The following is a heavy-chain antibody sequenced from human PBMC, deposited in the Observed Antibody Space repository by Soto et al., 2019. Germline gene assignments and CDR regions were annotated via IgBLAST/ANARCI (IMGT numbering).Heavy chain of an antibody. CDR1: GNTFRNYT. V-gene: IGHV1-69*02. CDR2: IIPVLAIA. Sequence: SVKVSCKTSGNTFRNYTFNWVRQVPRQGLEWVGRIIPVLAIANSAQKFQGRVTMTRDTSTSTAYMELRSLRSEDTAMYYCAASYGSGYRAFDYWGQGALVTVSS. D-gene: IGHD3-10*01. CDR3: AASYGSGYRAFDY. J-gene: IGHJ4*02.